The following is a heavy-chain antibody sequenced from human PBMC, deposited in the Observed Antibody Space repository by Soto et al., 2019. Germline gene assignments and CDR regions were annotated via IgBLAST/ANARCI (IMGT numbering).Heavy chain of an antibody. CDR1: GGSLSGSH. CDR3: AIDIAGGGDY. J-gene: IGHJ4*02. D-gene: IGHD2-21*01. CDR2: INHSGSA. Sequence: SETLSLTCAVYGGSLSGSHWSWIRQPPGKGLEWIGEINHSGSATYNPSLKSRVTISVDSSKNQFSLKVTPVTAADTAVYYWAIDIAGGGDYWGQGTLVTVSS. V-gene: IGHV4-34*01.